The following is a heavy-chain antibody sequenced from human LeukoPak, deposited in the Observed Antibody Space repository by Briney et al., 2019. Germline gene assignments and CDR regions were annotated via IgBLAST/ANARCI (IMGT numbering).Heavy chain of an antibody. CDR3: ARSLTMVRAYDY. J-gene: IGHJ4*02. Sequence: GALRLSCAASGFTFSNYWIHWVRQAPGKGLVWVSRINSDGSSTSYADSVKGRFTIPRDNSKNTVYLQMNSLRTEDTAVYYCARSLTMVRAYDYWGQGTLVTVSS. V-gene: IGHV3-74*01. CDR2: INSDGSST. D-gene: IGHD3-10*01. CDR1: GFTFSNYW.